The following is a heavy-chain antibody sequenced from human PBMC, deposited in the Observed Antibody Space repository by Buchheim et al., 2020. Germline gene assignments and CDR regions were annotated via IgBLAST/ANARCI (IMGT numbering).Heavy chain of an antibody. CDR1: GFTFSSYG. J-gene: IGHJ4*02. D-gene: IGHD6-13*01. V-gene: IGHV3-30*18. CDR3: AKDGAGGSSWYATHFDY. Sequence: QVQLVESGGGVVQPGRSLRLSCAASGFTFSSYGMHWVRQAPGKGLEWVAVISYDGSNKYYADSVKGRFTISRDNSKNTLYLQMNSLRAEDTAVYYCAKDGAGGSSWYATHFDYWGQGTL. CDR2: ISYDGSNK.